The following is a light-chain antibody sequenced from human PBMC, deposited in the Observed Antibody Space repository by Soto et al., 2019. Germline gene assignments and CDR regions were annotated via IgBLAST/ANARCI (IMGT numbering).Light chain of an antibody. V-gene: IGKV2-28*01. J-gene: IGKJ4*01. Sequence: DIVMTQSPLSLPVTPGEPASISCRSSQSLLHSNGNTYLDWYLQKPGQSPQLLIYFGSNRASGVPDRFSCSGSGTDFTLKISRVEAEDVGVYYCMQTLQTPLTFGGGTKVDIK. CDR2: FGS. CDR3: MQTLQTPLT. CDR1: QSLLHSNGNTY.